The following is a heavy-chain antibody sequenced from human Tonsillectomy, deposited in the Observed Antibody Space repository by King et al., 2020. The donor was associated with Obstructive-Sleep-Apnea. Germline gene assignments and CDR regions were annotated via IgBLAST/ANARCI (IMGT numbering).Heavy chain of an antibody. CDR2: INTDGTTT. CDR3: AILPLPIATTITADY. J-gene: IGHJ4*02. Sequence: VQLVESGGGLAQPGGFLRLSCAASGFTFSSHWMHWVRQAPGKGLVWVSRINTDGTTTTYADSVKGRFTISRDNTKDTLYLQMNSLRAEDTAVYYCAILPLPIATTITADYWGQGTLVTVSS. V-gene: IGHV3-74*01. CDR1: GFTFSSHW. D-gene: IGHD5-12*01.